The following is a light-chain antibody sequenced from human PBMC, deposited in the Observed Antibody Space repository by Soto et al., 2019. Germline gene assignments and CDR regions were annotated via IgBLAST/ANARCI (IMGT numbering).Light chain of an antibody. CDR1: QSVSSSY. CDR3: QQYGSSLYT. Sequence: EIVLTQSPGTLSLSPGERATLSCRASQSVSSSYLAWYQQKPGQAPRLLIYGASSRATGIPDRFSGSGSGTDFTLTISRLEPEVFDVYYCQQYGSSLYTFGQGTKLEIK. CDR2: GAS. V-gene: IGKV3-20*01. J-gene: IGKJ2*01.